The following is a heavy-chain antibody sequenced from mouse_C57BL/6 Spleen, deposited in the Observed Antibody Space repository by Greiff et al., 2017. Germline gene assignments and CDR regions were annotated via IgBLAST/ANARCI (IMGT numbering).Heavy chain of an antibody. V-gene: IGHV1-82*01. CDR3: ARSEDYYGSSYDWYFDV. Sequence: VKLMESGPELVKPGASVKISCKASGYAFSSSWMNWVKQRPGKGLEWIGRIYPGDGDTNYNGKFKGKATLTADKSSSTAYMQLSSLTSEDSAVYFCARSEDYYGSSYDWYFDVWGTGTTVTVSS. CDR1: GYAFSSSW. D-gene: IGHD1-1*01. CDR2: IYPGDGDT. J-gene: IGHJ1*03.